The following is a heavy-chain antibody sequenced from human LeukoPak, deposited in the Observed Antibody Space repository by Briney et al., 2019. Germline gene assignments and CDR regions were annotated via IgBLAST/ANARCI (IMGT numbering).Heavy chain of an antibody. D-gene: IGHD2-2*01. J-gene: IGHJ6*02. Sequence: ASVKVSCKASGGTFSSYAISWVRQAPGQGLEWMGGIIPIFGTANYAQKFQGRVTITADESTSTAYMELSSLRSEGTAVYYCARDNCSSTSCYWDYYYYGMDVWGQGTTVTVSS. CDR3: ARDNCSSTSCYWDYYYYGMDV. V-gene: IGHV1-69*13. CDR2: IIPIFGTA. CDR1: GGTFSSYA.